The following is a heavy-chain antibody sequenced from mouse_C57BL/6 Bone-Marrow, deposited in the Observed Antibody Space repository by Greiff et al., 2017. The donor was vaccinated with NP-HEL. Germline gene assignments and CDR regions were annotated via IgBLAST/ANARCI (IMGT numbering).Heavy chain of an antibody. J-gene: IGHJ4*01. CDR1: GYTFTSYW. Sequence: VQLQQSGAELVKPGASVKLSCKASGYTFTSYWMHWVKQRPGQGLEWIGMIHPNSGSTNYNEKFKSKATLTVDKSSSTAYMQLSSLTSEDSAVYYCARRRGYNWYYYAMDYWGQGTSVTVSS. V-gene: IGHV1-64*01. CDR2: IHPNSGST. CDR3: ARRRGYNWYYYAMDY. D-gene: IGHD4-1*02.